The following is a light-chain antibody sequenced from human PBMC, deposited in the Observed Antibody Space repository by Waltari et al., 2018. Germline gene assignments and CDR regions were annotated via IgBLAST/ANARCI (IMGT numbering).Light chain of an antibody. CDR1: QSVTTN. CDR2: GAS. Sequence: EVVMTQSPAILSVSPGERATLSCRASQSVTTNVAWYQQKPGQTPRLLIFGASTRATGVPARFSGSGSGTDFTLTISDLQSDDFAVYYCQQSDNWPPITFGQGTRLEI. J-gene: IGKJ5*01. V-gene: IGKV3-15*01. CDR3: QQSDNWPPIT.